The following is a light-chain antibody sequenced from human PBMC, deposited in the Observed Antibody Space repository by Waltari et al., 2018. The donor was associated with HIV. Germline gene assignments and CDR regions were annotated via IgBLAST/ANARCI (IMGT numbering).Light chain of an antibody. J-gene: IGLJ3*02. V-gene: IGLV3-25*03. CDR1: ALPKQS. Sequence: SYELTQPPSVSVSPGQTARTNPPGDALPKQSAHWSQQKPGQAPVLVIYKDSERPSGIPERFSGSSSGTTVTLTISGVQAEDEADYYCQSADSSDTYSWVFGGGTKLTVL. CDR2: KDS. CDR3: QSADSSDTYSWV.